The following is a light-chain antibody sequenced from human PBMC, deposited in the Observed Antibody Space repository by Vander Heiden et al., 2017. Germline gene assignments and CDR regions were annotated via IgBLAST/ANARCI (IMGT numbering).Light chain of an antibody. J-gene: IGLJ2*01. CDR1: SSNIGAGYD. CDR2: GNS. CDR3: QSYDSSLSGSGV. V-gene: IGLV1-40*01. Sequence: QSVLTQPPSVSGAPGPSVTISCTGSSSNIGAGYDVHWYQQLPGTAPKRLIYGNSNRPSGVPDRFSGSKSGTSASLAITGLQAEDEADDYCQSYDSSLSGSGVFGGGTKLTVL.